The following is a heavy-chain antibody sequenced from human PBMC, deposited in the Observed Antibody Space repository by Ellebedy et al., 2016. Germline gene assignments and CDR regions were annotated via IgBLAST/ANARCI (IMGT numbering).Heavy chain of an antibody. D-gene: IGHD6-19*01. J-gene: IGHJ4*02. Sequence: FQGRVTITRDTSASTAYMELSSLRSEDTAVYYCAREWFSGSGWYEFGYWGQGTLVTVSS. V-gene: IGHV1-3*01. CDR3: AREWFSGSGWYEFGY.